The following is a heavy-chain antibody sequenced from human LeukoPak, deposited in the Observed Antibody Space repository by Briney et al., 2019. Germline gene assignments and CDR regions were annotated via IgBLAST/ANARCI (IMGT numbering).Heavy chain of an antibody. CDR3: AKDGDHYSDSKMYNWFDP. Sequence: GGSLRLSCAASGFTFSSYAMSWVRQAPGKGLEWVSAISGSGGSTYYADSVKGRFTISRDNSKNTLYLQMNSLRAEDTAVYYCAKDGDHYSDSKMYNWFDPWGQGTLVTVSS. CDR1: GFTFSSYA. CDR2: ISGSGGST. D-gene: IGHD3-22*01. V-gene: IGHV3-23*01. J-gene: IGHJ5*02.